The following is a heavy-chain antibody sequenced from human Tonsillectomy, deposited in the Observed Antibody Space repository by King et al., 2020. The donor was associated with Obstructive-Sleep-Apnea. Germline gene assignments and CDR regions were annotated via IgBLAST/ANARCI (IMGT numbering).Heavy chain of an antibody. V-gene: IGHV1-18*04. CDR3: ARDLGEPISCWFDP. CDR2: ISVSNGST. J-gene: IGHJ5*02. Sequence: VQLVQSGSEVKKPGASVKVSCKASGYTFTSNDITWVRQATGQGLEWMGWISVSNGSTNYAQKFQGRVTMTTETSTRTAYMELRSLRSDDTATYYCARDLGEPISCWFDPWGQGTLVTVSS. CDR1: GYTFTSND. D-gene: IGHD1-26*01.